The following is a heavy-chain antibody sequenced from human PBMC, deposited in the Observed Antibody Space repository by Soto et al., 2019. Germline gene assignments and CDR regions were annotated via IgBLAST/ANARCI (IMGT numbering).Heavy chain of an antibody. CDR2: IIPIFGTA. D-gene: IGHD3-3*01. J-gene: IGHJ6*02. CDR1: GGTFSSYA. CDR3: ASTIFGVVLHYYYGMDV. V-gene: IGHV1-69*06. Sequence: QVQLVQSGAEVKKPGSSVKVSCKASGGTFSSYAISWVRQAPGQGLEWMGGIIPIFGTANYAQKFQGRVPITADKSTSTAYMELSSLRSEDTAVYYCASTIFGVVLHYYYGMDVWGQGTTVTVSS.